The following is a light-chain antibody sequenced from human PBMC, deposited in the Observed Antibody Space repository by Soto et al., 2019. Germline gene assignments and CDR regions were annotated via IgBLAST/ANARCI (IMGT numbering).Light chain of an antibody. Sequence: IVLTQSPATLSVSPGERATLSCRASQSVGSSYLAWYQQKPAQAPRLLIYGASSRATGIPDRFSGSGSGTDFTLTISRLEPEDFAVYYCQQYGSSPFTFGQGTKLEIK. V-gene: IGKV3-20*01. J-gene: IGKJ2*01. CDR3: QQYGSSPFT. CDR2: GAS. CDR1: QSVGSSY.